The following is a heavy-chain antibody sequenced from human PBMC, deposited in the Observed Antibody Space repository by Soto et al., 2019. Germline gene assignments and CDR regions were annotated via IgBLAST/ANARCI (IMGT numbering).Heavy chain of an antibody. CDR3: ARGPSATVRGVFTA. D-gene: IGHD3-10*01. CDR1: GGAFSGYS. J-gene: IGHJ5*02. Sequence: XGTLSLTCAVYGGAFSGYSWTWIRQPPGKGPEWIGEIDHGGSTTYNPSLKSRVTISVDTSKNQFSLKLSSVTAADTAVYYCARGPSATVRGVFTAWGQGTLVTVSS. CDR2: IDHGGST. V-gene: IGHV4-34*01.